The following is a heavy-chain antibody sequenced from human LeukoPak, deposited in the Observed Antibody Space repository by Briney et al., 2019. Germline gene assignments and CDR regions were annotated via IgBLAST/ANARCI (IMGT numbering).Heavy chain of an antibody. Sequence: SETLSLTCAVYGGSFSGYYWSWIRQPPGKGLEWIGEINHSGSTNYNPSLKSRVTISVDTSKNQFSLKLSSVTAADTAVYYCARDQSSGWYGGRPSYFDYWGQGTLVTVSS. CDR1: GGSFSGYY. V-gene: IGHV4-34*01. CDR2: INHSGST. D-gene: IGHD6-19*01. CDR3: ARDQSSGWYGGRPSYFDY. J-gene: IGHJ4*02.